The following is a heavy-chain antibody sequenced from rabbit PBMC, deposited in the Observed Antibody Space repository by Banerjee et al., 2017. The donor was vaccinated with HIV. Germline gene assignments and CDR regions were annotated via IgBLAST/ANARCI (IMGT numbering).Heavy chain of an antibody. D-gene: IGHD8-1*01. J-gene: IGHJ6*01. CDR3: ARDTGSSFSTYGMDL. V-gene: IGHV1S40*01. CDR2: IDPVFGIT. Sequence: QSLEESGGDLVKPGASLTLTCTASGFTLSSYYMNWVRQAPGKGLEWIGYIDPVFGITYYANWVNGRFSISRENAQNTVFLQMTSLTVADTATYFCARDTGSSFSTYGMDLWGPGTLVTDS. CDR1: GFTLSSYY.